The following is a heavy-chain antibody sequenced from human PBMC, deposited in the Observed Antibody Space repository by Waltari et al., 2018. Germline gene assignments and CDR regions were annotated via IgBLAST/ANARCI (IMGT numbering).Heavy chain of an antibody. V-gene: IGHV1-8*01. J-gene: IGHJ6*02. CDR2: MNPISGNT. CDR1: GYTFTSYD. D-gene: IGHD4-17*01. Sequence: QVQLVQSGAEVKKHGASVKVSCKAYGYTFTSYDTNWVRPATGQGLEWMGWMNPISGNTGDAQKFQGRVTMTRNTSISTAYMELNSLRAEDTAVYYCARDGTTVTKRSPRELDVWGQGTTVTVSS. CDR3: ARDGTTVTKRSPRELDV.